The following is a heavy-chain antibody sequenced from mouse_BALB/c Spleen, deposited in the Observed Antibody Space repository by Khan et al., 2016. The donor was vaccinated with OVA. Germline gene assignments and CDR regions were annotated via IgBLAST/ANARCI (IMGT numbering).Heavy chain of an antibody. CDR1: GYSITSDYS. J-gene: IGHJ4*01. CDR3: SRFDCYYDAMDH. V-gene: IGHV3-1*02. CDR2: IHYSGST. D-gene: IGHD2-3*01. Sequence: EAQLQESGPDLVKPSQSLSLTCTVTGYSITSDYSWHWIRQFPGNKLEWMGYIHYSGSTNYNPSLKSRISITRDTSKNQFFLQLNSVTTEDTATYYCSRFDCYYDAMDHWGQGTSVTVSS.